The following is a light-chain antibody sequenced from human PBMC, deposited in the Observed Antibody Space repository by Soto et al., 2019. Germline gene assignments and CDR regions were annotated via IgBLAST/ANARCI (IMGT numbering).Light chain of an antibody. Sequence: QSVLTQPPSVSGSRGQSVTISCTGTSSDVGSYNRVSWYQQPPGTAPKLMICQVSNRPSGVPDRFSGSKSGNTASLTISGLQAEDEADYYCSSYTSSGTWVFGGGTKLTVL. J-gene: IGLJ3*02. CDR3: SSYTSSGTWV. V-gene: IGLV2-18*02. CDR1: SSDVGSYNR. CDR2: QVS.